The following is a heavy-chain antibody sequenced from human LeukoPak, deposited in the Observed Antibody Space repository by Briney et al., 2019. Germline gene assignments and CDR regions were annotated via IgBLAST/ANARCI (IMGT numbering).Heavy chain of an antibody. CDR2: IYYSGST. CDR1: GGSISSGGHY. V-gene: IGHV4-31*03. J-gene: IGHJ3*02. Sequence: SETLSLTCTVSGGSISSGGHYWSWIRQHPGKGLEWIGYIYYSGSTYYNPSLKSRVTISVDTSKNQFSLKLSSVTAADTAVYYCARDTQSTVAAFDIWGQGTMVTVSS. CDR3: ARDTQSTVAAFDI. D-gene: IGHD2-2*01.